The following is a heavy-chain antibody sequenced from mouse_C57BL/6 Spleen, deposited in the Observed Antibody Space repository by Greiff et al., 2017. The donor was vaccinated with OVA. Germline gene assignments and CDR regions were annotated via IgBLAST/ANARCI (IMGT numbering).Heavy chain of an antibody. J-gene: IGHJ3*01. CDR2: ISYDGSN. Sequence: EVKVEESGPGLVKPSQSLSLTCSVTGYSITSGYYWNWIRQFPGNKLEWMGYISYDGSNNYNPSLKNRISITRDTSKNQFFLKLNSVTTEDTATYYCARSSNYLAYWGQGTLVTVSA. CDR3: ARSSNYLAY. CDR1: GYSITSGYY. V-gene: IGHV3-6*01. D-gene: IGHD2-5*01.